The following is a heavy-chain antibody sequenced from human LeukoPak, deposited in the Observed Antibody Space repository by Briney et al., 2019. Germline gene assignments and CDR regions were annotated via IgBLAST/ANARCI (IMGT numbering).Heavy chain of an antibody. D-gene: IGHD6-13*01. Sequence: GASVKVSCKVSGYTLTELSMHWVRQAPGKGLEWMGGFDPEDGETIYAQKFQGRVTMTEDTSTDTAYMELSSLRSEDTAVYYCATDPGIAAAGMTNWFDPWGQGTLVTVSS. CDR2: FDPEDGET. CDR3: ATDPGIAAAGMTNWFDP. CDR1: GYTLTELS. V-gene: IGHV1-24*01. J-gene: IGHJ5*02.